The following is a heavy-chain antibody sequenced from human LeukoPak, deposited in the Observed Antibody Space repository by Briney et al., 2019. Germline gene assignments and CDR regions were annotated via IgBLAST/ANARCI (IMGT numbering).Heavy chain of an antibody. J-gene: IGHJ3*02. CDR3: ALMTAAIDPSAFDI. Sequence: SETLSLTCAVYGGSFSGYYWSWIRQPPGKGLEWIGEINHSGSTNYNPSLKSRVIISVDTSKNQFSLKLSSVTAADTAVYYCALMTAAIDPSAFDIWGQGTMVTVSS. D-gene: IGHD2-2*01. CDR1: GGSFSGYY. V-gene: IGHV4-34*01. CDR2: INHSGST.